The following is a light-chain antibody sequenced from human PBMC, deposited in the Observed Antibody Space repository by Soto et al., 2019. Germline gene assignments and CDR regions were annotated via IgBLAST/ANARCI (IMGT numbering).Light chain of an antibody. CDR2: DVT. J-gene: IGLJ2*01. V-gene: IGLV2-14*01. CDR3: SSYTTIKTVI. CDR1: SSDVGAYNY. Sequence: QSALAQPASVSGSPGQSITISCTGTSSDVGAYNYVSWYHQHHPGKAPELIIYDVTDRPSGVSTRFSGSKSGNTASPTISGLQAEDEGDYYCSSYTTIKTVIFGGGTKLTVL.